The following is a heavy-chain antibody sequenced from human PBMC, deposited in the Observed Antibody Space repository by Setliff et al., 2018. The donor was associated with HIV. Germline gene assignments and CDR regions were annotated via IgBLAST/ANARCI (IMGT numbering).Heavy chain of an antibody. J-gene: IGHJ4*02. Sequence: ASETLSLTCAVHPASSSSYYWTWIRQPPGKGLEWVGEINHSGSTNYNSSLNSRVTISVDTSQTQFSLNLTSVTAADTAVYYCVTVYYNFWSGYRGFFEYWGQGTTVTVSS. CDR1: PASSSSYY. CDR2: INHSGST. CDR3: VTVYYNFWSGYRGFFEY. D-gene: IGHD3-3*01. V-gene: IGHV4-34*01.